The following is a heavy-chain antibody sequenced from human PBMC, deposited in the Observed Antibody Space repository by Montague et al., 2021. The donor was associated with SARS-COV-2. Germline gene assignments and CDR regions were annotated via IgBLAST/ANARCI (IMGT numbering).Heavy chain of an antibody. CDR3: ARTSASSDY. CDR2: TYYRSKWYN. CDR1: GDSVARNSAG. J-gene: IGHJ4*02. D-gene: IGHD1-26*01. Sequence: CAISGDSVARNSAGWNWIRQSPSRGLEWQGRTYYRSKWYNDYAVSVKSRITINPDTSKNQISLQLNSVTPEDTAVYYCARTSASSDYWGQGTLVTVSS. V-gene: IGHV6-1*01.